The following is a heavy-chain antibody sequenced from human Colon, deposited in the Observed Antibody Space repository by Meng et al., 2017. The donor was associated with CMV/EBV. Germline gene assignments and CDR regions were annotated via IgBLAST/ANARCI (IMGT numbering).Heavy chain of an antibody. D-gene: IGHD3-22*01. J-gene: IGHJ4*02. CDR1: LIFSNYA. Sequence: LIFSNYACHWVRQAPGKGLEWLVVISYDGSDKYHADSVKGRFTISRDNSKKTLYLQMNSLRAADTAVYYCAIIYNFDSSGYDDFDHWGQGTLVTVSS. CDR2: ISYDGSDK. V-gene: IGHV3-30*03. CDR3: AIIYNFDSSGYDDFDH.